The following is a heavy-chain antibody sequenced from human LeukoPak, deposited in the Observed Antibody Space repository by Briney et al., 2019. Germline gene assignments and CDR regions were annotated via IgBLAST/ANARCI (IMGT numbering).Heavy chain of an antibody. J-gene: IGHJ4*02. CDR2: ISHSGIT. V-gene: IGHV4-34*01. CDR3: TRQSGTVTPIDY. CDR1: SGSLSGYS. D-gene: IGHD4-17*01. Sequence: SETLSLTCAVYSGSLSGYSWGWIRQPPGKGLEWVGEISHSGITNYNASLKSRVTISLNKSEIQFSLMLSSVTAADTAVYFCTRQSGTVTPIDYWSQGTLVTVSS.